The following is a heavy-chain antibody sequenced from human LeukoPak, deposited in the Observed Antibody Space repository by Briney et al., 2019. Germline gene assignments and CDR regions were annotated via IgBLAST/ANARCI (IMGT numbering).Heavy chain of an antibody. CDR1: GGSISSGSYY. CDR3: ARGPARVGATPLDY. V-gene: IGHV4-61*02. J-gene: IGHJ4*02. D-gene: IGHD1-26*01. CDR2: IYTSGST. Sequence: SETLSLTCTVSGGSISSGSYYWSWIRQPAGKGLEWIGRIYTSGSTNYNPSLKSRVTISVDTSKNQFSLKLSSVTAADTAVYYCARGPARVGATPLDYWGQGTLVTVSS.